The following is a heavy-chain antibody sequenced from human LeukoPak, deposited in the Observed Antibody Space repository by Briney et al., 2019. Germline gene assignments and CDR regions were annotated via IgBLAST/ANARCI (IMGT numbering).Heavy chain of an antibody. CDR1: GGSISSYY. V-gene: IGHV4-4*07. Sequence: SETLSLTCTVSGGSISSYYWSWIRQPAGKGLEWIGRIYTSGSTNYNPSLKSRVTMSVDTSKNQFSLKLSSVTAADTAVYYCARGLSSSGSYWYYFDYWGQGTLVAVSS. D-gene: IGHD1-26*01. CDR3: ARGLSSSGSYWYYFDY. CDR2: IYTSGST. J-gene: IGHJ4*02.